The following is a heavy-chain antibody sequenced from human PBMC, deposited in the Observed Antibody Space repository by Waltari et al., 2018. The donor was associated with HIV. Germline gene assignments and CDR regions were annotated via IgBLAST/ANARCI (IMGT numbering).Heavy chain of an antibody. CDR3: AKDPLGFGYYGMNV. D-gene: IGHD3-10*01. J-gene: IGHJ6*02. CDR1: GGPISSGDYY. V-gene: IGHV4-30-4*01. Sequence: QVQLQASGPGLVKPSQTLSLTCTVSGGPISSGDYYWSWIRQSPGKGLEWIGPIYYSGSTYYNPSLKSRVTISVDTSKNQFSLKLSSVTAADTAVYYCAKDPLGFGYYGMNVWGQGTTVTVSS. CDR2: IYYSGST.